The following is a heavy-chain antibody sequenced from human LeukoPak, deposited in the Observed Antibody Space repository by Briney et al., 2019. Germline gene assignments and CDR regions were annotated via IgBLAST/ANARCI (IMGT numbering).Heavy chain of an antibody. Sequence: GGSLRLSCAASGFTFNSNWMSWVRQAPGKGLEWVANIKQDGSEKYYVDSVKGRFTISRDNAKNSQSLQMNSLRAEDTAVYYCARDKYYDRYFDSWGQGTLVTVSS. D-gene: IGHD3-22*01. CDR3: ARDKYYDRYFDS. CDR1: GFTFNSNW. CDR2: IKQDGSEK. V-gene: IGHV3-7*01. J-gene: IGHJ4*02.